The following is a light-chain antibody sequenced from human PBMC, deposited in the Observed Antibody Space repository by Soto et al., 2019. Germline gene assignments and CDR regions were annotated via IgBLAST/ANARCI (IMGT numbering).Light chain of an antibody. CDR2: DVS. V-gene: IGLV2-11*01. CDR3: CSYAGSYTWV. CDR1: SSDIGDYNS. J-gene: IGLJ3*02. Sequence: QSALTQPASVSGSPGQSITISCTGTSSDIGDYNSVSWYQQHPGKAPKLMIYDVSKRPSGVPDRFSGSKSGNTASLTISGLQAEDEADYDCCSYAGSYTWVFGGGTKLTVL.